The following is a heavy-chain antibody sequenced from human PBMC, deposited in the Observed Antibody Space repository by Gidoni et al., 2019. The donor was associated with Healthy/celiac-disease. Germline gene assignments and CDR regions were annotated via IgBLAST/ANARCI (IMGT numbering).Heavy chain of an antibody. CDR1: GFTFSSYA. CDR2: TSYDGSNK. V-gene: IGHV3-30*04. D-gene: IGHD5-18*01. J-gene: IGHJ4*02. Sequence: QVQLVESGGGVVQPGRSLRLSCAASGFTFSSYAMHWVRQAPGKGLEWVAVTSYDGSNKYYADSVKGRFTISRDNAKNTLYLQMNSLRAEDTAVYYCARDPRRGYSYGSLAYWGQGTLVTVSS. CDR3: ARDPRRGYSYGSLAY.